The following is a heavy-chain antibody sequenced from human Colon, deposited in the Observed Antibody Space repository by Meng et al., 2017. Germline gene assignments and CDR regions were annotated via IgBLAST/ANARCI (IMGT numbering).Heavy chain of an antibody. V-gene: IGHV3-48*03. CDR3: ARDTGIKVAGISTFNYYYGMDV. CDR2: IDSRGSIM. Sequence: GESLKISCAASGFTFSSYEMNWVRQAPGKGLEWVSFIDSRGSIMYYADSVKGRFPVSRYNAKTSLFLQMNRLRAEDTAVSYCARDTGIKVAGISTFNYYYGMDVWGQGTTVTVSS. J-gene: IGHJ6*02. D-gene: IGHD6-19*01. CDR1: GFTFSSYE.